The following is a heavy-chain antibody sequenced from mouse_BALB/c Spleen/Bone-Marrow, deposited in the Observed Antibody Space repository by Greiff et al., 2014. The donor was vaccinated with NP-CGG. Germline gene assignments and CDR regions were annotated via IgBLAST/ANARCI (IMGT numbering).Heavy chain of an antibody. CDR1: GYSFTGYY. CDR3: ASYGYDYWYFDV. D-gene: IGHD2-2*01. Sequence: VQLKESGPELEKPGASVKISCKASGYSFTGYYMHWVKQSLGKSLEWIGNIDPYYGGTNYNQKFKGKATLTVDKSSSTAYMQLKSLTSEDSAIYYCASYGYDYWYFDVWGAGTTVTVSS. V-gene: IGHV1-42*01. J-gene: IGHJ1*01. CDR2: IDPYYGGT.